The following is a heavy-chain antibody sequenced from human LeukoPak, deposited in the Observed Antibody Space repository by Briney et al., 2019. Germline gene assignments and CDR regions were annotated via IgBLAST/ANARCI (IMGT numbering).Heavy chain of an antibody. Sequence: GGSLRLCCAVSGFTFSSYAMSWVRQAPGKGLEWVSAISGSGGSTYYADSVKGRFTISRDNSKNTLYLQMNSLRAEDTAVYYCAATPISGSSRPFDYWGQGTLVTVSS. J-gene: IGHJ4*02. V-gene: IGHV3-23*01. D-gene: IGHD1-26*01. CDR2: ISGSGGST. CDR1: GFTFSSYA. CDR3: AATPISGSSRPFDY.